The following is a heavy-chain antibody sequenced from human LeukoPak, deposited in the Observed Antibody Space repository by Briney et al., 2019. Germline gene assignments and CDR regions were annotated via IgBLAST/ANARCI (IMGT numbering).Heavy chain of an antibody. D-gene: IGHD6-19*01. CDR3: ARDDSSGYIPYGMDV. J-gene: IGHJ6*02. CDR2: IYYSGST. Sequence: SETLSLTCTVSGGSISSSSYCWGWIRQPPGKGLEWIGSIYYSGSTYYNPSLKSRFTISVDTSNNQFALKLSSVTAADTAVYYCARDDSSGYIPYGMDVWGQGTTVTVSS. CDR1: GGSISSSSYC. V-gene: IGHV4-39*02.